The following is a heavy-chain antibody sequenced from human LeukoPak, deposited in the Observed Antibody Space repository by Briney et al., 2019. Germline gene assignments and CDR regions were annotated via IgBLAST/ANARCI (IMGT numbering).Heavy chain of an antibody. CDR1: GFTFSSYA. J-gene: IGHJ6*03. Sequence: PGGSLRLSCAASGFTFSSYAMSWVRQAPGKGLEWVSAISGSGGSTYYADSAKGRFTISRDNSKNTLYLQMNSLRAEDTAVYYCAKDLGVTGYYYHYMDVWGKGTTVTVSS. CDR2: ISGSGGST. D-gene: IGHD4-11*01. V-gene: IGHV3-23*01. CDR3: AKDLGVTGYYYHYMDV.